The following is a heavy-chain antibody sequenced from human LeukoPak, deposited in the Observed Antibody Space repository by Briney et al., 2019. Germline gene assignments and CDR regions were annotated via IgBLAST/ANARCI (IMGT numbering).Heavy chain of an antibody. Sequence: TLSPTSTIVCDYSISSGYYWGWIRQPPGKGLEWIGSISNSGRINYNPSLKSRVTISVDTSKNQFSLKLSSVTAADTAVYFCARGPYSYDSLGSFDIWGQGTMVTVSS. V-gene: IGHV4-38-2*02. CDR1: DYSISSGYY. J-gene: IGHJ3*02. D-gene: IGHD3-22*01. CDR2: ISNSGRI. CDR3: ARGPYSYDSLGSFDI.